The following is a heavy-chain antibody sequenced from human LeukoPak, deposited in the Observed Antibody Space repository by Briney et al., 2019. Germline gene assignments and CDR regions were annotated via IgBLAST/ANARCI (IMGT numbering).Heavy chain of an antibody. Sequence: ASVKVSCKASGYTFTSYYMHWVRQAPGQGLEWMGIINPSGGSTSYAQKFQGRVTMTRDTSTSTAYMELSSLRSEDTAVYYCAREQSNYYMDVWGKGTTVTVSS. CDR1: GYTFTSYY. CDR2: INPSGGST. V-gene: IGHV1-46*01. CDR3: AREQSNYYMDV. J-gene: IGHJ6*03. D-gene: IGHD6-6*01.